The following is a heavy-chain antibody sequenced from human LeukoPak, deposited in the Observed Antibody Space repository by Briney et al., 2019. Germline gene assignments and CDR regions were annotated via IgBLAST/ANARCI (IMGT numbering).Heavy chain of an antibody. CDR2: IKQDGSQK. CDR3: AREGTFGDYRASGDH. V-gene: IGHV3-7*03. Sequence: GSLRLSCEASGFTFSTYWMKWVRQAPGKGLEWVANIKQDGSQKYYVDSVKGRFIISRDNAKNSLYLQMNSVGAEDTAVYYCAREGTFGDYRASGDHWGQGALVTVSS. D-gene: IGHD2-21*02. CDR1: GFTFSTYW. J-gene: IGHJ4*02.